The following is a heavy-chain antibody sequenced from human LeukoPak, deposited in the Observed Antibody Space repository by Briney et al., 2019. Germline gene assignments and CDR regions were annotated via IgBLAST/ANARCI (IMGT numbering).Heavy chain of an antibody. CDR2: IRYDGSNK. CDR1: GFTFSSYG. V-gene: IGHV3-30*02. D-gene: IGHD6-13*01. J-gene: IGHJ4*02. CDR3: AKDPEVRRVSGIAAAGPPFDY. Sequence: GGSLRLSCAASGFTFSSYGMHWVRQAPGKGLEWVAFIRYDGSNKYYADSVKGRFTISRDNSKNTLYLQMSSLRAEDTAVYYCAKDPEVRRVSGIAAAGPPFDYWGQGTLVTVSS.